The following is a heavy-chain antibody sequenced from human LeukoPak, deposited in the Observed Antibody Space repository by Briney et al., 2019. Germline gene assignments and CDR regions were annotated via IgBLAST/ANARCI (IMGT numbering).Heavy chain of an antibody. CDR1: GFTFSSYW. Sequence: GGSLRLSCAASGFTFSSYWMSWVRPAPGEGLEWVANIKQDVSEKYYVDSVKGRFTISRDNAKNSLYLQMNSLRAEDTAVYYCARDSGGYLQAANYYYGMDVWGQGTTVTVSS. D-gene: IGHD3-22*01. CDR2: IKQDVSEK. J-gene: IGHJ6*02. V-gene: IGHV3-7*01. CDR3: ARDSGGYLQAANYYYGMDV.